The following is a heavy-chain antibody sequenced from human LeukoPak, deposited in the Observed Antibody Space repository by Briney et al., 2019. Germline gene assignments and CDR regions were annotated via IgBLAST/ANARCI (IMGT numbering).Heavy chain of an antibody. Sequence: SETLSLTCTVSGGSISSYYWSWIRQPAGKRLEWIGRIYTSGSTNYNPSLKSRVTMSVDTSKNQFSLKLSSVTAADTAVYYCARDYYDSSGYLYLFDYWGQGTLVTVSS. J-gene: IGHJ4*02. V-gene: IGHV4-4*07. D-gene: IGHD3-22*01. CDR3: ARDYYDSSGYLYLFDY. CDR2: IYTSGST. CDR1: GGSISSYY.